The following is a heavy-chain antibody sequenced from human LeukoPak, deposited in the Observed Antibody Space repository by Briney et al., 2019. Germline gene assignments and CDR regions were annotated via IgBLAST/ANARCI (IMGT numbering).Heavy chain of an antibody. V-gene: IGHV3-49*04. CDR2: IRNKAYGGTT. CDR3: TRVGLWVQSNDFWSGYPDY. CDR1: GFTFGDYA. Sequence: GGSLRLSCTASGFTFGDYAMSWVRQAPGKGLEWVTFIRNKAYGGTTEYAASVKGRFTISRDDSKSIAYLQMNSLKTEDTAVYYCTRVGLWVQSNDFWSGYPDYWGQGTLVTVSS. J-gene: IGHJ4*02. D-gene: IGHD3-3*01.